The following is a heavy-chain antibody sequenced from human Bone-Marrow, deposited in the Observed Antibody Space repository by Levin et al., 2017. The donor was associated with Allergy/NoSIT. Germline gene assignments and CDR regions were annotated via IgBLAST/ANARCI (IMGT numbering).Heavy chain of an antibody. Sequence: GGSLRLSCAASGFTFTSYAMSWVRQAPGKGLEWVSTSGNSGDNTFYADSVKGRFTISRDSSKNTVFLQMNSLGAEDTAIYYCAKGGRGGSGTYYKEGHTVIDYWGQGTLVTVSS. CDR2: SGNSGDNT. V-gene: IGHV3-23*01. CDR1: GFTFTSYA. D-gene: IGHD3-10*01. J-gene: IGHJ4*02. CDR3: AKGGRGGSGTYYKEGHTVIDY.